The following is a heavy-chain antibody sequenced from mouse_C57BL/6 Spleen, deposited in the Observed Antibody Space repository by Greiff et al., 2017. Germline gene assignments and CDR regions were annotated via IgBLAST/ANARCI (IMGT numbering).Heavy chain of an antibody. J-gene: IGHJ4*01. Sequence: VQLQQSGAELVKPGASVKISCKASGYAFSSYWMNWVKQRPGKGLEWIGQIYPGDGDTNYNGKFKGKATLTADKSSSTAYMQLSSLTSEDSAVXFCARRDYYGSSYAMDYWGQGTSVTVSS. V-gene: IGHV1-80*01. CDR1: GYAFSSYW. D-gene: IGHD1-1*01. CDR2: IYPGDGDT. CDR3: ARRDYYGSSYAMDY.